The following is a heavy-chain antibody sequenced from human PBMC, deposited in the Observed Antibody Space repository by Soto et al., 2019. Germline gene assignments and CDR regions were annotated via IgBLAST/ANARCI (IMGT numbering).Heavy chain of an antibody. D-gene: IGHD1-26*01. CDR1: GFTFSSYA. Sequence: EVQLLESGGGLVQPGGSLRLSCAASGFTFSSYAMSWVRQAPGKGLEWVSAISGSGGSTYYADSVKGRFTISRDNSKNTLYMQMNSLRAEDTAVYYCAKTQALGGAVPLLDCWGQGTLVTVSS. CDR2: ISGSGGST. CDR3: AKTQALGGAVPLLDC. J-gene: IGHJ4*02. V-gene: IGHV3-23*01.